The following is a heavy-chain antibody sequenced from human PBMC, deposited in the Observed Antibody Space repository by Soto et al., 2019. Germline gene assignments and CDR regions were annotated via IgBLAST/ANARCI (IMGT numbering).Heavy chain of an antibody. CDR3: ARDPSYSGSSPPYWYFDL. V-gene: IGHV1-3*01. D-gene: IGHD1-26*01. CDR1: GYTFTSYA. CDR2: INAGNGNT. J-gene: IGHJ2*01. Sequence: ASVKVSCKASGYTFTSYAMHWVRQAPGQRLEWMGWINAGNGNTKYSQKFQGRVTITRDTSASTAYMELSSLRSEDTAVYYCARDPSYSGSSPPYWYFDLWGRGTLVTVSS.